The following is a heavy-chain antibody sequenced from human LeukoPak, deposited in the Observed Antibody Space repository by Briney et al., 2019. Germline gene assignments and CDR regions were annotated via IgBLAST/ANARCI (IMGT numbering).Heavy chain of an antibody. Sequence: ASVRGSFKASGYTFTSYGISWVRQSPGQGLESMGWISANNGDTDYPPKLQDRVTMTTDTYTGTAYMELRSLRSDETATYYCARESHETREDYWGQGTLVTVSS. CDR2: ISANNGDT. CDR1: GYTFTSYG. V-gene: IGHV1-18*01. D-gene: IGHD1-1*01. J-gene: IGHJ4*02. CDR3: ARESHETREDY.